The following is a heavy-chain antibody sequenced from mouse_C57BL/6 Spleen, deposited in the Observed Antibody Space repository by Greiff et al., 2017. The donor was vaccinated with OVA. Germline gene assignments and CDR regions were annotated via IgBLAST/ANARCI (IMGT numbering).Heavy chain of an antibody. D-gene: IGHD1-1*01. J-gene: IGHJ2*01. V-gene: IGHV7-3*01. Sequence: EVMLVESGGGLVQPGGSLSLSCAASGFTFTDYYMSWVRQPPGKALEWLGFIRNKANGYTTEYSASVKGRFTISRDNSQSIIYLQMNALRAEDSATYYCARYTTVVATGYFDYWGQGTTLTVSS. CDR1: GFTFTDYY. CDR3: ARYTTVVATGYFDY. CDR2: IRNKANGYTT.